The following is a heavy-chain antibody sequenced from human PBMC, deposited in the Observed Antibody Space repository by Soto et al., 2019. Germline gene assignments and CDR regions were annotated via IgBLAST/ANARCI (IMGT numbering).Heavy chain of an antibody. CDR3: ARVCSEHTNGRRPFDI. CDR2: IYYSGST. V-gene: IGHV4-59*01. J-gene: IGHJ3*02. Sequence: SETLSLTCTVSGGSISSYYWSWIRQPPGKGLEWIGYIYYSGSTNYNPSLKSRVTISVDTSKNQFSLKLSSVTAADTAVYYCARVCSEHTNGRRPFDIWGQGTMVPGSS. D-gene: IGHD2-15*01. CDR1: GGSISSYY.